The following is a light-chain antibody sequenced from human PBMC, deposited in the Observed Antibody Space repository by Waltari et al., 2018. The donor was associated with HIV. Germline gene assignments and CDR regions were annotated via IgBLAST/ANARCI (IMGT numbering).Light chain of an antibody. V-gene: IGKV1-39*01. Sequence: DIQMTQSPSSLSTSVGDRVTITCRASQSISTYLNWYQQKPGKAPKLLIYAASRLPSGVPSRFSGSGSGTDFTLTISSLQPEDFSTYFCQDSYKTPLTFGGGTKVEIK. CDR1: QSISTY. CDR2: AAS. J-gene: IGKJ4*01. CDR3: QDSYKTPLT.